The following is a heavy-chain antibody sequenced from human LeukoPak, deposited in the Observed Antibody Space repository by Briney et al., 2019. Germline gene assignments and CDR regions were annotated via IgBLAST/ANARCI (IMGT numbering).Heavy chain of an antibody. CDR1: GGSVSSTEFS. D-gene: IGHD3-9*01. CDR2: LYYSGST. Sequence: SETLSLTCTVSGGSVSSTEFSWGWIRQPPGKGLQWVGNLYYSGSTSYHPSLNSRVTMSVDTSKNQFSLKMTSVTAADTAVYYCARLSKGRYFDYIFDYWGQGSLVTVYS. J-gene: IGHJ4*02. CDR3: ARLSKGRYFDYIFDY. V-gene: IGHV4-39*01.